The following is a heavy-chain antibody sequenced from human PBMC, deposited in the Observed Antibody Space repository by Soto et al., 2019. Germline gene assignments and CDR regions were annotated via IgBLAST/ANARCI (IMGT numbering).Heavy chain of an antibody. J-gene: IGHJ5*02. CDR2: INHSGST. Sequence: SETLSLTCAVYGGSFSGYYWSWIRQPPGKGLEWIGEINHSGSTNYNPSLKSRVTISVDTSKNQFSLKLSSVTAADTAVYYCARGPRAYHKNWFDPWGQGTLVTVSS. CDR1: GGSFSGYY. D-gene: IGHD2-2*01. CDR3: ARGPRAYHKNWFDP. V-gene: IGHV4-34*01.